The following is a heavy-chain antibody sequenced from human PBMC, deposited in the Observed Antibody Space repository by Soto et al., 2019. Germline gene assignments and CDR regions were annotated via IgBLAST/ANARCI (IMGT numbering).Heavy chain of an antibody. D-gene: IGHD3-3*01. CDR2: IYYSGST. CDR3: ARRRDNSYDFWAFDY. V-gene: IGHV4-39*01. CDR1: GGSISSSSYY. J-gene: IGHJ4*02. Sequence: SETLSLTCTVSGGSISSSSYYWGWIRQPPGKGLEWIGSIYYSGSTYYNPSLKSRVTISVDTSKNQFSLKLSSVTAADTAVYYCARRRDNSYDFWAFDYWGQGTLVTVSS.